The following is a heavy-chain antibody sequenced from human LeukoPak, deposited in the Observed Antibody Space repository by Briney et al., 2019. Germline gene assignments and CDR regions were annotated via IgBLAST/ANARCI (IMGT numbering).Heavy chain of an antibody. D-gene: IGHD2-15*01. CDR1: GYTFTTYH. V-gene: IGHV1-46*01. Sequence: ASVKVSCKASGYTFTTYHMHWVRQAPGQGLEWVGMIDTSGGSTSYAQKFQGRVTMTRDTSTSTVYMELSSLRSEDTAVYYCAREYCSGGSCYSDHWGQGTLVTVSS. CDR2: IDTSGGST. CDR3: AREYCSGGSCYSDH. J-gene: IGHJ4*02.